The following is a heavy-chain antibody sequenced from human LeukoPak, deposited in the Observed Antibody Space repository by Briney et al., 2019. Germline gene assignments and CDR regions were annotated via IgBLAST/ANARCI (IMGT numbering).Heavy chain of an antibody. V-gene: IGHV3-7*01. D-gene: IGHD2-2*01. CDR2: VKQDGSET. J-gene: IGHJ4*02. CDR3: ARDAPDCTSNSCYPYYFDY. CDR1: GFSFSNYW. Sequence: GGSLRLSCAASGFSFSNYWMSWVRQAPGKGLEWVANVKQDGSETYFVDSVKGRFTISRDNAKSSVYLQMNSLRAEDTAVYYCARDAPDCTSNSCYPYYFDYWGQGTLVTVSS.